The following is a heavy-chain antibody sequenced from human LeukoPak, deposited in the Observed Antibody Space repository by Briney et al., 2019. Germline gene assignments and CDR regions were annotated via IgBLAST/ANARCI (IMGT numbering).Heavy chain of an antibody. V-gene: IGHV1-18*01. J-gene: IGHJ6*02. CDR1: GYTFTCYG. Sequence: ASVKVSCKASGYTFTCYGISWVRQAPGQGLEWMGWISAYNGNTNYAQKLQGRVSMTTDTSTSTAYMELRSLRSDDTAVYYCASGLWFGNYGMDVWGQGTTVTVSS. CDR3: ASGLWFGNYGMDV. CDR2: ISAYNGNT. D-gene: IGHD3-10*01.